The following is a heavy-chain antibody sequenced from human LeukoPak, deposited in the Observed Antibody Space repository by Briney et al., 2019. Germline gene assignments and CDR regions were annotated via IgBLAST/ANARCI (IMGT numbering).Heavy chain of an antibody. J-gene: IGHJ6*02. CDR1: GYTFTSYD. V-gene: IGHV1-8*01. Sequence: ASVKVSCKASGYTFTSYDINWVRQATGQGLEWMGWMNPNSGNTGYAQKFQGRVTMTRNTSISTAYMELSSLRSEDTAVYYCASSSSGGRGAYYYYGMDVWGQGTTVTVS. CDR3: ASSSSGGRGAYYYYGMDV. CDR2: MNPNSGNT. D-gene: IGHD3-10*01.